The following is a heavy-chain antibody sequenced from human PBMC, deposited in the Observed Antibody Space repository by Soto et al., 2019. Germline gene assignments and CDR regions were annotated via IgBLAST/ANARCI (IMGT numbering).Heavy chain of an antibody. J-gene: IGHJ5*01. V-gene: IGHV4-30-2*01. Sequence: QLRLQESGSGLVKPSETLSLTCVVSGGSINSGGYGWSWLRQPPGKGLEWIGFISHSGITASNSSLESRVTISLDRPSNQFSLRLTLVTAADTAIYYCASNYGDYGRVWLDSWGRGTLVTVSS. CDR1: GGSINSGGYG. CDR3: ASNYGDYGRVWLDS. CDR2: ISHSGIT. D-gene: IGHD4-17*01.